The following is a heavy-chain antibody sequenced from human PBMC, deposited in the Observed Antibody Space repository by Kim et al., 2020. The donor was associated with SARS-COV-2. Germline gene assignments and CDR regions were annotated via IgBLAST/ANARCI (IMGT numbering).Heavy chain of an antibody. CDR2: IYYSGST. CDR1: GGSISSSSYY. V-gene: IGHV4-39*01. D-gene: IGHD6-19*01. CDR3: ARLEGSGWSLYYFDY. J-gene: IGHJ4*02. Sequence: SETLSLTCTVSGGSISSSSYYWGRIRQPPGKGLEWIRSIYYSGSTYYNPSLKSRATISVDTSKNQFSLKLSPVTAAGTAVYYCARLEGSGWSLYYFDYWGQGTLVTVSS.